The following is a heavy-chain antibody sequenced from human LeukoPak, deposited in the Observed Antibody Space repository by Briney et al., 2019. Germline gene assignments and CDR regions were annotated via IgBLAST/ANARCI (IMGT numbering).Heavy chain of an antibody. D-gene: IGHD2-15*01. CDR1: GGSISSYY. J-gene: IGHJ1*01. V-gene: IGHV4-59*01. CDR2: IYYSGTT. CDR3: AREDYCSGGSCYSGYFQH. Sequence: WETLSVTCTVSGGSISSYYWSWIRQPPGKGLEWIGYIYYSGTTNYNPSLKSRVTISVDTSKNQFSLKLSSVTAADTAVYYCAREDYCSGGSCYSGYFQHWGQGTLVTVSS.